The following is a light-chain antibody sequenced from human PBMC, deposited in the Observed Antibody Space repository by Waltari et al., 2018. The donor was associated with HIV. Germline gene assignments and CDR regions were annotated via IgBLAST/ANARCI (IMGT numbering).Light chain of an antibody. Sequence: DVVMTQSPRSMPVTLGQSASISCRSSQSHLYSDGYTYLDWIQQRPGQSPRRLMYEVSKRDSGVPDRFSGSGSGTDFTLKISRVEAEDVGIYYCMQGTHWPRTFGQGIKVEIE. CDR2: EVS. CDR1: QSHLYSDGYTY. J-gene: IGKJ1*01. CDR3: MQGTHWPRT. V-gene: IGKV2-30*01.